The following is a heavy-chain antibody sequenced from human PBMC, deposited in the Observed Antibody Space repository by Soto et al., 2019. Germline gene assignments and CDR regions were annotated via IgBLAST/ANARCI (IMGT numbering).Heavy chain of an antibody. CDR1: GFTFSSYD. CDR2: ISYDGSNK. D-gene: IGHD6-13*01. Sequence: QVQLVESGGGVVQPGRSLRLSCAASGFTFSSYDMHWVRQAPGKGLEWVAVISYDGSNKYYADSVKGRFTISRDNSKNTLYLQMNSLRAEDTAVYYCARAIAAAADDAFDIWGQGTMVTVSS. J-gene: IGHJ3*02. CDR3: ARAIAAAADDAFDI. V-gene: IGHV3-30-3*01.